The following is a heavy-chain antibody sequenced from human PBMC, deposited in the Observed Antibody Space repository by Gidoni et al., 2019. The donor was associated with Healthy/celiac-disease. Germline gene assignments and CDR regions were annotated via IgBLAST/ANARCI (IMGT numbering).Heavy chain of an antibody. V-gene: IGHV3-48*01. D-gene: IGHD3-3*01. CDR2: ISSSSSTI. J-gene: IGHJ6*02. CDR3: ARGGRFLEWFQPGGYYYYGMDV. Sequence: QAPGKGLEWVSYISSSSSTIYYADSVKGRFTISRDNAKNSLYLQMNSLRAEDTAVYYCARGGRFLEWFQPGGYYYYGMDVWGQGTTVTVSS.